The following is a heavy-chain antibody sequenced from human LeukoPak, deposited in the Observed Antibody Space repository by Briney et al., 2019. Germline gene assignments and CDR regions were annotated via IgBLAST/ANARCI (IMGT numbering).Heavy chain of an antibody. V-gene: IGHV3-23*01. D-gene: IGHD5-18*01. Sequence: GGSLRLSCAASGFTFSSYAMSWVRQAPGKGLEWVSAISGSGGSTYYADSVKGRFTISRDNSKNTPYLQMNSLRAEDTAVYYCAKDLWIQLWSPFDYWGQGTLVTVSS. CDR3: AKDLWIQLWSPFDY. CDR2: ISGSGGST. CDR1: GFTFSSYA. J-gene: IGHJ4*02.